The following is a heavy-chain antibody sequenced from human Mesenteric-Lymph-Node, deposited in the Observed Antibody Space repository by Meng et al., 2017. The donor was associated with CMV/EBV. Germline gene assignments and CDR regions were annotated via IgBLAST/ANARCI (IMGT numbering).Heavy chain of an antibody. D-gene: IGHD3-22*01. V-gene: IGHV1-2*02. J-gene: IGHJ4*02. CDR3: ARALKRHYYDTRGYLGLIY. Sequence: ASVKVSCKASEYTFTAYYMHWVRQAPGQGLEWMGWINPDSGATNYAQMFQGRVTLTRDTSISTAYMELTSLRSDDTAVYYCARALKRHYYDTRGYLGLIYWGQGTLVTVSS. CDR2: INPDSGAT. CDR1: EYTFTAYY.